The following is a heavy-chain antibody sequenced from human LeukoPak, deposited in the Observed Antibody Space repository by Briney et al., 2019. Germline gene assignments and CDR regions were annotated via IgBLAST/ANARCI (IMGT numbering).Heavy chain of an antibody. CDR3: ARHGSGYSYGRGGAFDI. Sequence: PSETLSLTCTVSGGSISSSSYYWCWIRRPPGKGLEWLGSIYYSGNTYYNPSLKSRVTISVDTSKNQFSLNLSSVTAADTAVYYCARHGSGYSYGRGGAFDIWGQGTVVTVSS. V-gene: IGHV4-39*01. CDR1: GGSISSSSYY. J-gene: IGHJ3*02. D-gene: IGHD5-18*01. CDR2: IYYSGNT.